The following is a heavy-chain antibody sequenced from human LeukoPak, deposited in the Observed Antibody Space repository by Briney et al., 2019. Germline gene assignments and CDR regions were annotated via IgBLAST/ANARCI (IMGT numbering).Heavy chain of an antibody. J-gene: IGHJ6*02. V-gene: IGHV3-48*02. D-gene: IGHD3-16*01. Sequence: GGSLRLSCAASGFSFGRYSMDWVRQAPGKGLAWIAYISDDGRTKYYADSVKGRFTISRDNDNDSVFLEMNSLRNEDTAVYYCSRERFYGTDVWGQGTTVSVTS. CDR1: GFSFGRYS. CDR2: ISDDGRTK. CDR3: SRERFYGTDV.